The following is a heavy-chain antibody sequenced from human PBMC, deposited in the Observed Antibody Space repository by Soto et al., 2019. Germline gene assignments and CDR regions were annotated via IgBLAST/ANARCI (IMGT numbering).Heavy chain of an antibody. J-gene: IGHJ4*02. CDR2: ISYDGSLK. V-gene: IGHV3-30-3*01. CDR3: ARDVPLGH. Sequence: QVQLVESGGGVVQPGRSLRVSCAASGFTFSGYAMHCVRQAPGKGLAWVAFISYDGSLKYYADSVKGRFTTSRDNAKNTLDLQRTSLRAEDTAVYYCARDVPLGHWGQGALVTVSS. CDR1: GFTFSGYA. D-gene: IGHD3-16*01.